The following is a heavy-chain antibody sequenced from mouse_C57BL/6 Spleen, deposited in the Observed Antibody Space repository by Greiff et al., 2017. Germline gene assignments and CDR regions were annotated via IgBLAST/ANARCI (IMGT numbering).Heavy chain of an antibody. V-gene: IGHV1-81*01. CDR2: IYPRSGNT. Sequence: VQLQQSGAELARPGASVKLSCKASGYTFTSYGISWVKQSTGQGLEWIGEIYPRSGNTYYNEKFKGKATLTADKSSSTAYMELRSLTSEDSAVYFCARDIDYYSNYVDFDYWGQGTTLTVSS. D-gene: IGHD2-5*01. CDR1: GYTFTSYG. CDR3: ARDIDYYSNYVDFDY. J-gene: IGHJ2*01.